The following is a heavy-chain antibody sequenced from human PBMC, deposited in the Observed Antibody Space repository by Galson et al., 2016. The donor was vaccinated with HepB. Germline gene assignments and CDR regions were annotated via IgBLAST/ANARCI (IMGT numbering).Heavy chain of an antibody. CDR1: GGSISSGGYY. Sequence: TLSLTCTVSGGSISSGGYYWNWIRQHAGMGLEWIGYIYHSGSTYYNPSLESRVAMSVDTSKNQFSLKLNSATAADTAVYYCARGEGGELTFFDYWGQGTRVTVSS. CDR2: IYHSGST. V-gene: IGHV4-31*03. J-gene: IGHJ4*02. D-gene: IGHD1-7*01. CDR3: ARGEGGELTFFDY.